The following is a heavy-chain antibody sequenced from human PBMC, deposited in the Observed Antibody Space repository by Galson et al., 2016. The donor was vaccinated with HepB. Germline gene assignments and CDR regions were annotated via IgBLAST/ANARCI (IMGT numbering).Heavy chain of an antibody. CDR2: ISPFNYNT. V-gene: IGHV1-18*01. D-gene: IGHD5-12*01. CDR3: ARDRPSGYDCGAY. Sequence: SVKVSCKASGYTFTNYGISWVRQAPGQGLEWMGWISPFNYNTNYARKFQGRVTLIADTSTSTAYMELTSLRSDDTAVYFCARDRPSGYDCGAYWGQGTLVTVSP. CDR1: GYTFTNYG. J-gene: IGHJ4*02.